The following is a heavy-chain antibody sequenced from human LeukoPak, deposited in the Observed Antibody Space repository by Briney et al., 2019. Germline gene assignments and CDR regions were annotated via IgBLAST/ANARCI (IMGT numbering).Heavy chain of an antibody. J-gene: IGHJ4*02. CDR2: IIPIFGTA. V-gene: IGHV1-69*06. CDR3: ARGAYYYDSSSFDY. Sequence: SVKVSCKASGGTFSSYAINWVRQAPGQGLEWMGRIIPIFGTANYAQKFRGRVTITADKSTSTAYMELSSLRSEDTAVYYCARGAYYYDSSSFDYWGQGTLVTVSS. CDR1: GGTFSSYA. D-gene: IGHD3-22*01.